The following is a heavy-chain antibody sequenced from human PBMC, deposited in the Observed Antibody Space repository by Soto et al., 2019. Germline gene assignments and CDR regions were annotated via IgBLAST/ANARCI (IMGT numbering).Heavy chain of an antibody. Sequence: QVQLVQSGAEVKKPGASVKVSCKASGYTFTNLGISGVRQAPGQGLEWMGWIRAYNGNTNYAQKFQGRVTMTTVTSASTAYMAVRSLGYDDAAVFYCARGGIPIDYWGQGTLVTVSS. D-gene: IGHD3-16*01. J-gene: IGHJ4*02. CDR3: ARGGIPIDY. CDR2: IRAYNGNT. V-gene: IGHV1-18*01. CDR1: GYTFTNLG.